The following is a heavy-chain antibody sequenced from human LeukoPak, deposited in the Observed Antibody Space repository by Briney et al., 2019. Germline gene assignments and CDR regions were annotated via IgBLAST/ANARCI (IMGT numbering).Heavy chain of an antibody. D-gene: IGHD1-26*01. CDR3: ARDRSGSYHPYFDY. V-gene: IGHV7-4-1*02. CDR2: INTNTGNP. Sequence: GSSVKVSCKASGGTFSSYAISWVRQAPGQGLEWMGWINTNTGNPTYAQGFTGRFVFSLDTSVSTAYLQISSLKAEDTAVYYCARDRSGSYHPYFDYWGQGTLVTVSS. CDR1: GGTFSSYA. J-gene: IGHJ4*02.